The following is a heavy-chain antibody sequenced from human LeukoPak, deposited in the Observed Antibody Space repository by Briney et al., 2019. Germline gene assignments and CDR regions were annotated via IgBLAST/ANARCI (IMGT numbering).Heavy chain of an antibody. J-gene: IGHJ4*02. CDR2: IYHSGTT. CDR3: ARVGYYDILTGYGGYFDY. Sequence: SETLSLTCAVSGGSISTSNWWSWVRQPPGKGLEWIGEIYHSGTTNYNPSLKSRVTISVDTSKNQFSLKLSSVTAADTAVYYCARVGYYDILTGYGGYFDYWGQGTLVTVSS. D-gene: IGHD3-9*01. CDR1: GGSISTSNW. V-gene: IGHV4-4*02.